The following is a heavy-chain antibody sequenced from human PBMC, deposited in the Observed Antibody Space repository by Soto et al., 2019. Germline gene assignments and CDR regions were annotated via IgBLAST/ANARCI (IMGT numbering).Heavy chain of an antibody. J-gene: IGHJ5*02. D-gene: IGHD2-2*01. V-gene: IGHV4-34*01. CDR2: INHSGST. CDR3: ARARFAPGYCSSTSCYPESHRWIDP. CDR1: GGSFSGYY. Sequence: QVQLQQWGAGLLKPSETLSLTCAVYGGSFSGYYWSWIRQPPGKGLEWIGEINHSGSTNYNPSLKSRVTISVDTSKNQFSLKLSSATAADTAVYYCARARFAPGYCSSTSCYPESHRWIDPWGQGTLVTVSS.